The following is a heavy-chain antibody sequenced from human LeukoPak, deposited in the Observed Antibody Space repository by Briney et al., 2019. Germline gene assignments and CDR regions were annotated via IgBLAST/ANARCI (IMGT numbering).Heavy chain of an antibody. D-gene: IGHD3-9*01. CDR2: ISAYNGNT. Sequence: ASVKVSCKASGYTFTSYGISWVRQAPGQGLEWMGWISAYNGNTNYAQKLQGRVTMTTDTSTGTAYMELRSLRSDDTAVYYCARSHPYYDILTGSDYWGQGTLVTVSS. V-gene: IGHV1-18*01. CDR3: ARSHPYYDILTGSDY. J-gene: IGHJ4*02. CDR1: GYTFTSYG.